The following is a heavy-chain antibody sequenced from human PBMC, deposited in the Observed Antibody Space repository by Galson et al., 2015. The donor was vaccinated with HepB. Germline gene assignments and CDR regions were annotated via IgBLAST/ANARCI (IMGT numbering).Heavy chain of an antibody. CDR3: TRAAGSQYFDY. CDR1: GDSISRGADY. CDR2: IYYSGRT. J-gene: IGHJ4*02. D-gene: IGHD6-13*01. V-gene: IGHV4-31*03. Sequence: PLSLTCTVSGDSISRGADYWSWICQHPGRGLEMIGYIYYSGRTSYNPSLKSRFTISVDTSKNQFSLKLSSVTAADTAVYYCTRAAGSQYFDYWGQGSLVTVSS.